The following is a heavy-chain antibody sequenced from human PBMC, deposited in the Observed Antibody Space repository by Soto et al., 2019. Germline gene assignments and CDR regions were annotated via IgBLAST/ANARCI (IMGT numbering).Heavy chain of an antibody. D-gene: IGHD2-15*01. Sequence: GGSLRLSCAASGFTFSSYAMSWVRQAPGKGLEWVSAISGSGGSTYYADSVKGRFTISRDNSKNTLYLQMNSLRAEDTAVYYCAKADCSGGSCPYYYYYYMDVWGKGTTVTVSS. V-gene: IGHV3-23*01. J-gene: IGHJ6*03. CDR2: ISGSGGST. CDR1: GFTFSSYA. CDR3: AKADCSGGSCPYYYYYYMDV.